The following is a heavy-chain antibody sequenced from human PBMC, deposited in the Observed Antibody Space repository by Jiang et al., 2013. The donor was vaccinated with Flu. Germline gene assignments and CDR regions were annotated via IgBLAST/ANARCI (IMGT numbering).Heavy chain of an antibody. CDR2: INHSGST. J-gene: IGHJ4*02. CDR3: ARGRRGYYYDSSGYYDVFDY. V-gene: IGHV4-34*01. Sequence: LLKPSETLSLTCAVYGGSSSGYYWTWIRQPPVKGLEWIGEINHSGSTNYNPSLKSRVAISVDTSKNQFSLKLTSVTAADTAVYYCARGRRGYYYDSSGYYDVFDYWGQGILVTVSS. CDR1: GGSSSGYY. D-gene: IGHD3-22*01.